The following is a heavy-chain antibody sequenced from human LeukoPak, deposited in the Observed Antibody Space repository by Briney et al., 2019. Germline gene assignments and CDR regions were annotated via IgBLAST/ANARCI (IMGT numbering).Heavy chain of an antibody. CDR2: ISYDGSNK. Sequence: PGRSLRLSCAASGFTFSSYGMHWVRQAPGKGLEWVAVISYDGSNKYYADSVKGRFTISRDSSKNTLYLQMNSLRAEDTAVYYCAKGRVSMVRGVSYYYSYMDVWGKGTTVTVSS. V-gene: IGHV3-30*18. D-gene: IGHD3-10*01. CDR1: GFTFSSYG. CDR3: AKGRVSMVRGVSYYYSYMDV. J-gene: IGHJ6*03.